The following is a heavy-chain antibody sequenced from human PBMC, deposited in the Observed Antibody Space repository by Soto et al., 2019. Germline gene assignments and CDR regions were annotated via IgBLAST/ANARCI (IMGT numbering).Heavy chain of an antibody. CDR3: ARAGAATLSAY. V-gene: IGHV4-59*01. J-gene: IGHJ4*02. CDR1: GGSISSYY. CDR2: IYYSGST. Sequence: SETLSLTCTVSGGSISSYYWSWIRQPPGKGLEWIGYIYYSGSTNYNPSLKSRVTISVDTSKNQFSLKLSSVTAADTAVYYCARAGAATLSAYWGQGTLVTVSS. D-gene: IGHD2-15*01.